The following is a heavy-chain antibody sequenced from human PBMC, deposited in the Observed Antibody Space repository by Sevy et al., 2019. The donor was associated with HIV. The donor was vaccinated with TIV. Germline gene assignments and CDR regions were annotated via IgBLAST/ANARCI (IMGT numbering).Heavy chain of an antibody. CDR2: IYSGGNT. CDR3: AHAITSPYDAFDI. V-gene: IGHV3-66*01. CDR1: GFTVSSSY. J-gene: IGHJ3*02. Sequence: GGSLRLSCAASGFTVSSSYMTWVRQPPGKGLEWVSIIYSGGNTYYADSVKGRFTISGDNSKNTLYLQINSLRAEDTAVYYCAHAITSPYDAFDIWGQGTMVTVSS. D-gene: IGHD2-2*01.